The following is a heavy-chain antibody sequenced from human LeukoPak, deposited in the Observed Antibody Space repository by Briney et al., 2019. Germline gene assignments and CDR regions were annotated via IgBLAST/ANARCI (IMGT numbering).Heavy chain of an antibody. CDR3: AKDHDSTGLFQDRDY. CDR2: TWYDGSNN. Sequence: QPGGSLRLSCAASGFSFSEHGMHWVRQAPGKGPEWVTVTWYDGSNNHYADSAKGRFTISRDNSKSTLYLQMNSLRAEDTAIYYCAKDHDSTGLFQDRDYWGQGTQVTISS. D-gene: IGHD6-19*01. CDR1: GFSFSEHG. V-gene: IGHV3-33*06. J-gene: IGHJ4*02.